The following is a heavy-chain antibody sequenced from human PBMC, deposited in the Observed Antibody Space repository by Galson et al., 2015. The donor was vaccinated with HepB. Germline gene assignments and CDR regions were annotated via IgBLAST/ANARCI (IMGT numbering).Heavy chain of an antibody. J-gene: IGHJ3*02. D-gene: IGHD1-26*01. V-gene: IGHV3-7*03. Sequence: SLRLSCAASGFTFSSYWMSWVRQAPGKGLEWVANIKQDGSEKYYVDSVKGRFTISRDNAKNSLYLQMNSLRAEDTAVYYCARDGSGSHKGLIDAFDIWGQGTMVTVSS. CDR1: GFTFSSYW. CDR3: ARDGSGSHKGLIDAFDI. CDR2: IKQDGSEK.